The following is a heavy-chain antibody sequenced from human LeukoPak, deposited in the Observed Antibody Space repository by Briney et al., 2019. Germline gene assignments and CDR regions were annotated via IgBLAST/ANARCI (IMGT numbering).Heavy chain of an antibody. J-gene: IGHJ4*02. Sequence: GGSLRLSCAASGFTFSSYWMSWVRQAPGKGLEWVASVKKDASEMYYVDSVKGRFTISRENAKNSLYLQMNSLRAGDTAVYYCARHGHSSAWSPFDYWGQGTLVTVSA. CDR1: GFTFSSYW. CDR2: VKKDASEM. V-gene: IGHV3-7*03. D-gene: IGHD6-19*01. CDR3: ARHGHSSAWSPFDY.